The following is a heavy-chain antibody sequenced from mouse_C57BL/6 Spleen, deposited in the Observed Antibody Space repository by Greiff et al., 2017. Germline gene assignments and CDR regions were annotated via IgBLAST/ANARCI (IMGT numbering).Heavy chain of an antibody. CDR2: IWSGGST. J-gene: IGHJ2*01. V-gene: IGHV2-2*01. CDR1: GFSLTSYG. Sequence: VQLQESGPGLVQPSQSLSITCTVSGFSLTSYGVHWVRQSPGKGLEWLGVIWSGGSTDYNAAFISRLSISKDNSTSQVFFKMNSLQADDTAIYYCARSGTMVTVFDYWGQGTTLTVSS. CDR3: ARSGTMVTVFDY. D-gene: IGHD2-2*01.